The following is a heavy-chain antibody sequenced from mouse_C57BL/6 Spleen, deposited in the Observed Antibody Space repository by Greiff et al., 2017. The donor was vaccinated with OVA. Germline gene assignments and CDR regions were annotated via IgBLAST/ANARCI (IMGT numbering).Heavy chain of an antibody. CDR2: IYPGDGDT. V-gene: IGHV1-82*01. J-gene: IGHJ3*01. CDR3: ARTQLTGTAY. D-gene: IGHD4-1*01. Sequence: VQLQQSGPELVKPGASVKISCKASGYAFSSSWMNWVKQRPGKGLEWIGRIYPGDGDTNYNGKFKGKATLTADKSSSTAYMQLSSLTSEDSAVYFCARTQLTGTAYWGQGTLVTVSA. CDR1: GYAFSSSW.